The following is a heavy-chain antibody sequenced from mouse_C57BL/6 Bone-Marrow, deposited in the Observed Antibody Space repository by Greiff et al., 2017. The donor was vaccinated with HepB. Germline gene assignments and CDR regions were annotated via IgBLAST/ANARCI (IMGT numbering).Heavy chain of an antibody. CDR2: INPYNGGT. D-gene: IGHD2-3*01. CDR3: ARGGYYAWFAY. J-gene: IGHJ3*01. CDR1: GYTFTDYY. V-gene: IGHV1-19*01. Sequence: VQLQQSGPVLVKPGASVKMSCKASGYTFTDYYMNWVKQSHGKSLEWIGVINPYNGGTSYNQKFKGKATLTVDKSSSTAYMELNSLTSEDSAVYYCARGGYYAWFAYWGQGTLVTVSA.